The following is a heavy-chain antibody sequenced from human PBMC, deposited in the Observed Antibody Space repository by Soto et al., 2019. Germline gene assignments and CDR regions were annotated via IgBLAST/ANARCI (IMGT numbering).Heavy chain of an antibody. CDR1: GGTFSSYA. CDR3: ASGTSSGSYSGRAFDI. Sequence: QVQLVQSGAEVKKPGSSVKVSCKASGGTFSSYAISWVRQAPGQGLEWMGGIIPIFGTANYAQKFQGRVTIAADESASTAYMELSSLRSEDTAVYYCASGTSSGSYSGRAFDIWGQGTMVTVSS. CDR2: IIPIFGTA. D-gene: IGHD1-26*01. V-gene: IGHV1-69*01. J-gene: IGHJ3*02.